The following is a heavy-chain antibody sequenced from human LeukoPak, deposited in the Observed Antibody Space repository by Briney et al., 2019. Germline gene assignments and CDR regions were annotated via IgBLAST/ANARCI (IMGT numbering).Heavy chain of an antibody. CDR3: AKDTYVILTGDLDY. J-gene: IGHJ4*02. CDR2: ISGSGGST. D-gene: IGHD3-9*01. V-gene: IGHV3-23*01. Sequence: PGGSLRLSCAASGFTFSSYAMSWVRQAPGKGLEWVSAISGSGGSTYYADSVKGRFTISRDNSKNTLYLQMNSLRAEDTAVYYCAKDTYVILTGDLDYWGQGTLVTVSS. CDR1: GFTFSSYA.